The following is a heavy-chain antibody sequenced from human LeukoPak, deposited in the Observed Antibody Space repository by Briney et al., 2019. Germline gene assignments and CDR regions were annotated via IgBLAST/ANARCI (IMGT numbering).Heavy chain of an antibody. CDR3: ARVFEWELPYYYYYMDV. CDR2: IYTSGST. D-gene: IGHD1-26*01. Sequence: PSETLSLTCTVSGGSISSYYWSWIRQPAGKGLEWIGRIYTSGSTNYNPSLKSRVTMSVDTSKNQFSLKLSSVTAADTAVYYCARVFEWELPYYYYYMDVSGKGTTVTVSS. J-gene: IGHJ6*03. V-gene: IGHV4-4*07. CDR1: GGSISSYY.